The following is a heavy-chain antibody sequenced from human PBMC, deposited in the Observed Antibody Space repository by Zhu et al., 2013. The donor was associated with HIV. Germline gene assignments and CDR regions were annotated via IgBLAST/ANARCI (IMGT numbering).Heavy chain of an antibody. CDR1: GGSFSGYY. J-gene: IGHJ4*02. V-gene: IGHV4-34*01. D-gene: IGHD2-2*01. Sequence: VQLQQWGAGLSKPSETLSLTCAVYGGSFSGYYWSWIRQPPGKGLEWIGEINHSGSTNYNPSLKSRVTISVDTSKNQFSLKLSSVTAADTAVYYCARIRAGRGYQLLSRHYWGQGTLVTVSS. CDR3: ARIRAGRGYQLLSRHY. CDR2: INHSGST.